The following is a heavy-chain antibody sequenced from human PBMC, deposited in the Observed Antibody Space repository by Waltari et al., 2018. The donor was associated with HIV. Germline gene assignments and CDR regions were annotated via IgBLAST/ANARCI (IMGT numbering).Heavy chain of an antibody. CDR2: INPKSGGT. V-gene: IGHV1-2*07. J-gene: IGHJ1*01. CDR1: GYKFVDYY. D-gene: IGHD6-13*01. Sequence: QVQLVQSGAEVKKPGASVKVSCKASGYKFVDYYIHWVRQAPGQWPEWMGWINPKSGGTNYANKFLGRVTLTRDTSITTAYMEVKVVRSDDTVVYFCATEAPTTAAGTEYFRHWGQGTLVTVSS. CDR3: ATEAPTTAAGTEYFRH.